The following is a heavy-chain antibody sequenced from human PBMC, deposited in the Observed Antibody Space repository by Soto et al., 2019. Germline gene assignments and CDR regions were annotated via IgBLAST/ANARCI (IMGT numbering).Heavy chain of an antibody. V-gene: IGHV6-1*01. CDR3: ARSSGSLDY. D-gene: IGHD3-10*01. J-gene: IGHJ4*02. CDR1: WDSVSSNSAA. CDR2: TYYRSTWYS. Sequence: SPTLSLTCAISWDSVSSNSAAWNWIRQFPSRGLEWLGRTYYRSTWYSYYAESLKGRITVNPDTSKNQFSLQLNSVTPEVTAIYYCARSSGSLDYWGQGILVTVSS.